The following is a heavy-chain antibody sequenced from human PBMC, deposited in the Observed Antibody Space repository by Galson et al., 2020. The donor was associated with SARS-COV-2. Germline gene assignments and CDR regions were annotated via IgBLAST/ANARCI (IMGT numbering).Heavy chain of an antibody. CDR1: GGTFSSYA. CDR3: ATHPPTTVTNPYCYYYMDV. J-gene: IGHJ6*03. V-gene: IGHV1-69*05. Sequence: ASVKVSCKASGGTFSSYAISWVRQAPGQGLEWMGGIIPIFGTANYAQKFQGRVTITTDESTSTAYMELSSLRSEDTAVYYCATHPPTTVTNPYCYYYMDVWGKGTTVTVSS. CDR2: IIPIFGTA. D-gene: IGHD4-17*01.